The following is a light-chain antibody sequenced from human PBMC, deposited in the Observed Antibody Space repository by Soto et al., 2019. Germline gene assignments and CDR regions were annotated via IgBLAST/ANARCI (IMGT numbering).Light chain of an antibody. V-gene: IGLV2-23*01. CDR2: EGT. J-gene: IGLJ1*01. CDR3: CSYGSSTTYV. CDR1: STDFENYNL. Sequence: QSVLTQPASVSGSPGQSITISCTRSSTDFENYNLVSWYQHCPDKAPKLIIYEGTKRPSEISDRFSGSESDTTASLTISGLQAEDEADYYCCSYGSSTTYVFGSGTKLTVL.